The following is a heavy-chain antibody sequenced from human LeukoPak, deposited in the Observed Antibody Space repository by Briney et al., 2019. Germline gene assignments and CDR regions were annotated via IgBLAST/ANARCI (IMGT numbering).Heavy chain of an antibody. V-gene: IGHV3-21*01. Sequence: GGSLRISCAASGFTFSSYSMNWVRQAPGKGLEWVSSVSSSSSYIYYADSVKGRSTISRDNAKNSLYLQMNSLRAEDTAVYYCARESRRVGEGDFDFWGQGTLVTVSS. J-gene: IGHJ4*02. CDR1: GFTFSSYS. CDR2: VSSSSSYI. CDR3: ARESRRVGEGDFDF. D-gene: IGHD1-26*01.